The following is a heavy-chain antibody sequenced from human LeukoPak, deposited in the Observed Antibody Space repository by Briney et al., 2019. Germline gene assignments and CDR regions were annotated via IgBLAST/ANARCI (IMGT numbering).Heavy chain of an antibody. D-gene: IGHD1-26*01. J-gene: IGHJ4*02. CDR1: GFTFSNYV. Sequence: GGSLRLSCAASGFTFSNYVMSWVRQAPGKGLEWVSAIRVDGGGTFYADSVKGRFTVSRDNAKNSLYLQMNSLRVEDTSVYYCARLRGLYSGTYRYQTAFEYWGQGSLLTVSS. CDR2: IRVDGGGT. V-gene: IGHV3-23*01. CDR3: ARLRGLYSGTYRYQTAFEY.